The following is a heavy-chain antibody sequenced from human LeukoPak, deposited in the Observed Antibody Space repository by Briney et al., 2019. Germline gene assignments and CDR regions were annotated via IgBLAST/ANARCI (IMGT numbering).Heavy chain of an antibody. CDR1: GFTFSSYG. V-gene: IGHV3-33*01. Sequence: GRSLRLSCAASGFTFSSYGMHWVRQAPGKGLEWVAVIWYDGSNKYYADSVKGRFTISRDNSKNTLYLQMNSLRAEGTAVYYCARKGYYYDSSGYFDYWGQGTLVTVSS. J-gene: IGHJ4*02. CDR2: IWYDGSNK. CDR3: ARKGYYYDSSGYFDY. D-gene: IGHD3-22*01.